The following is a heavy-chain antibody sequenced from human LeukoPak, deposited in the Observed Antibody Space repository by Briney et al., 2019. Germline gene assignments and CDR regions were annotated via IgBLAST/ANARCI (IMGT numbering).Heavy chain of an antibody. J-gene: IGHJ4*02. CDR3: ARVSSGYYILKYYFDY. CDR2: INHSGST. V-gene: IGHV4-34*01. CDR1: GGSFSGYY. Sequence: PSETLSLTCAVYGGSFSGYYWSWIRQPPGKGLEWIGEINHSGSTNYNPSLKSRVTISVDTSKNQFCLKLSSVTAADTAVYYCARVSSGYYILKYYFDYWGQGTLVTVSS. D-gene: IGHD3-22*01.